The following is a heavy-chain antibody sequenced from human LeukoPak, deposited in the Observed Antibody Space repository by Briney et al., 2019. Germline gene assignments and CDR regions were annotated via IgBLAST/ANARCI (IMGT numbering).Heavy chain of an antibody. Sequence: SETLSLTCTVSGGSISSGGYYWSWIRQHPGKGLEYIGHIYYSGSTYYNPSLKSRVAISVDTSKNQFSLKVTSVTAADTAVYYCARGFAYGSGSQLNWFDPCGQGTLVTVSS. D-gene: IGHD3-10*01. J-gene: IGHJ5*02. CDR1: GGSISSGGYY. V-gene: IGHV4-31*03. CDR3: ARGFAYGSGSQLNWFDP. CDR2: IYYSGST.